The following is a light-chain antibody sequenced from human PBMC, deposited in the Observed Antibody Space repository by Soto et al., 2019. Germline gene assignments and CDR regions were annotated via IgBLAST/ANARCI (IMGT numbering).Light chain of an antibody. J-gene: IGKJ4*01. CDR2: DAS. CDR3: QQRINWPST. CDR1: QSVSTY. V-gene: IGKV3-11*01. Sequence: EIVLTQSPATLSLSPGERATLSCRASQSVSTYLAWYQQKPVQTPRLLIYDASNRATGIPARYGGSRSGTDFALTISSLETEDFAVYYCQQRINWPSTFGGGTKVEIK.